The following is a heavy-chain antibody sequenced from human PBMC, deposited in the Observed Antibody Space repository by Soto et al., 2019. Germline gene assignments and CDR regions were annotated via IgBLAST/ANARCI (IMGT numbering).Heavy chain of an antibody. J-gene: IGHJ4*02. CDR3: AKDQGGYSSGWYPDPFDY. V-gene: IGHV3-23*01. Sequence: PGGSLRLSCAASGFTFSSYAMSWVRQAPGKGLEWVSAISGSGGSTYYADSVKGRFTISRDNSKNTLYLQMNSLRAEDTAVYYCAKDQGGYSSGWYPDPFDYWGQGTQVTVSS. CDR2: ISGSGGST. CDR1: GFTFSSYA. D-gene: IGHD6-19*01.